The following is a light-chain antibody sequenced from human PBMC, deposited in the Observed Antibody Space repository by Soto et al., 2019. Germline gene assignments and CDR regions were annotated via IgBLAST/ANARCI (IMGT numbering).Light chain of an antibody. J-gene: IGLJ2*01. Sequence: QSALTQPASVSGSPGQSINISCTGTSSDIGGYNYVSWYRQHPGKAPKLMIYEVSNRPSGVSNRFFGSKSGNTASLTISGLQAEDEADYYCSSYTTTSTLVFGGGTKLTVL. CDR3: SSYTTTSTLV. V-gene: IGLV2-14*01. CDR1: SSDIGGYNY. CDR2: EVS.